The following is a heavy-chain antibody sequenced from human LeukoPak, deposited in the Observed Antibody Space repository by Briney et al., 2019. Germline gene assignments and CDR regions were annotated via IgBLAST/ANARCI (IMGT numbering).Heavy chain of an antibody. D-gene: IGHD3-22*01. CDR2: ITGSGRDT. Sequence: GGSLRLSCAASGFTFSTYAMNWVRQAPGKRLEWVSSITGSGRDTYYAGSMKGRLTISRDNSRNTVYMQMSSLRTEDTAVYYCARDPRGPTTYDSSARDSLDYWGQGTLVTVSS. CDR3: ARDPRGPTTYDSSARDSLDY. J-gene: IGHJ4*02. CDR1: GFTFSTYA. V-gene: IGHV3-23*01.